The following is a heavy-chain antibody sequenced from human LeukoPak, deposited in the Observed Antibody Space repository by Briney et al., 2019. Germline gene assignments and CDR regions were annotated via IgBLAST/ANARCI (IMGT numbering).Heavy chain of an antibody. Sequence: PSETLSLTCTVSGGSISSSSYYWGWIRQPPGKGLEWIGSIYYSGSTYYNPSLKSRVTISVDTSKNQFSLKLSSVTAADTAVYYCARHDSVQRQYYYDSSGYYPYWGQGTLVTVSS. V-gene: IGHV4-39*01. J-gene: IGHJ4*02. CDR1: GGSISSSSYY. CDR2: IYYSGST. D-gene: IGHD3-22*01. CDR3: ARHDSVQRQYYYDSSGYYPY.